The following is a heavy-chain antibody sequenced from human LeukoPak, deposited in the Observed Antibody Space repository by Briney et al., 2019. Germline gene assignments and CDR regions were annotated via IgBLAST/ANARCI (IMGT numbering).Heavy chain of an antibody. CDR2: INPNSGGT. V-gene: IGHV1-2*02. J-gene: IGHJ3*02. Sequence: GASVKVSCKASGYTFTGYYMHWVRLAPGQGLEWMGWINPNSGGTNYAQKFQGRVTMTRDTSISTAYMELSRLRSDDTAVYYCARESYDILTGYYSGAFDIWXXXXKVTVSS. D-gene: IGHD3-9*01. CDR3: ARESYDILTGYYSGAFDI. CDR1: GYTFTGYY.